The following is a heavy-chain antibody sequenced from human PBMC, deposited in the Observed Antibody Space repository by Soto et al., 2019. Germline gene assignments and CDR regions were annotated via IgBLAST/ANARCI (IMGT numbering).Heavy chain of an antibody. J-gene: IGHJ6*02. CDR1: GYTFTGYY. CDR3: VRITIFGVVTSSYGMDV. D-gene: IGHD3-3*01. CDR2: INPNSGGT. V-gene: IGHV1-2*02. Sequence: ASVKVSCKASGYTFTGYYMHWVRQAPGQGLEWMGWINPNSGGTNYAQKFQGRVTMTRDTSISTAYMELSRLRSDDTAVYYCVRITIFGVVTSSYGMDVWGQGTTVTVSS.